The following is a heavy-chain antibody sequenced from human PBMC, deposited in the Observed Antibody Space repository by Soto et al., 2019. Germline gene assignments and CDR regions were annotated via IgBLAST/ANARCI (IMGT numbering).Heavy chain of an antibody. CDR1: GFTFSSYS. Sequence: GGSLRLSCAASGFTFSSYSMNWVRQAPGKGLEWVSSISSSSSYIYYADSVKGRSTISRDNAKNSLYLQMNSLRAEDTAVYYCARVTPGLPYYGMDVWGQGTTVTVSS. CDR2: ISSSSSYI. J-gene: IGHJ6*02. V-gene: IGHV3-21*01. D-gene: IGHD2-15*01. CDR3: ARVTPGLPYYGMDV.